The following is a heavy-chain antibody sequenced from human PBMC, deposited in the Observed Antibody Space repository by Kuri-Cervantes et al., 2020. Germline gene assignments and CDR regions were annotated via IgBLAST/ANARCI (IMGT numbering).Heavy chain of an antibody. Sequence: ASVKVSCKASGYTFTSYYMHWVRQAPGQGLEWMGIINPSGGSTSYAQKFQGRVTMTRDTSTSTVYMELSSLRSEDTAVYYCAREGIAVAGHGGSDYWGQGTLVTVSS. CDR3: AREGIAVAGHGGSDY. CDR1: GYTFTSYY. J-gene: IGHJ4*02. V-gene: IGHV1-46*01. CDR2: INPSGGST. D-gene: IGHD6-19*01.